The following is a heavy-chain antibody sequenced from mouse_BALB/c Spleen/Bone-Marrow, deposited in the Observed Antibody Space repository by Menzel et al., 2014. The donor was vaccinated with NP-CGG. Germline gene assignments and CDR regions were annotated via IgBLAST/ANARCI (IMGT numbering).Heavy chain of an antibody. CDR1: GYTFTSYW. J-gene: IGHJ4*01. CDR2: INPSTGYT. V-gene: IGHV1-7*01. D-gene: IGHD2-1*01. CDR3: ARGNPLYAMDY. Sequence: VQLQQSGAELAKPGASVKMSCKASGYTFTSYWMHWVKQRPGQGLEWIGYINPSTGYTDYNQKFNDKATLTADTSSSTAYMQLSSLTSKDSAVYYCARGNPLYAMDYWGQGTSVTVSS.